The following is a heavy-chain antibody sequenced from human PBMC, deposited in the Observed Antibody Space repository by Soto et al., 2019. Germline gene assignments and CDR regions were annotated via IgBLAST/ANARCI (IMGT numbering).Heavy chain of an antibody. CDR2: MSYDGSKE. J-gene: IGHJ4*01. CDR3: ARDRTYNYENNGYFGH. V-gene: IGHV3-30-3*01. CDR1: GFTFYTFA. Sequence: QVQLVESGGGVVQPGRSLRLSCATSGFTFYTFAMHWVRQAPGKGLEWVAVMSYDGSKEDYADSVKGRFIISRDNSQKTLYLQMNSLKAEDTAVYYCARDRTYNYENNGYFGHWGQGTLVTVAS. D-gene: IGHD3-22*01.